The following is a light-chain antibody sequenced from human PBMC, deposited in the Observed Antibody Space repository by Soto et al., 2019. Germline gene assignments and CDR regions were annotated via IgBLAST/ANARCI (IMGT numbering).Light chain of an antibody. CDR1: QSVSGY. CDR3: QQANSFPIT. V-gene: IGKV1-39*01. J-gene: IGKJ5*01. CDR2: AAS. Sequence: EIQMTQSPSSMSAPVGDRVTIICRTSQSVSGYLNWYQQEPGKAPKLLIYAASSLQSGVPSRFSGSGSGTDFTLTISRLQPEDFATYYCQQANSFPITFGQGTRLEIK.